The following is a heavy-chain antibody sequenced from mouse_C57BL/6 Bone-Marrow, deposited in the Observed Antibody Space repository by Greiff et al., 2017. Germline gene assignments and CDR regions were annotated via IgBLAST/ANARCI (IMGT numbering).Heavy chain of an antibody. CDR2: IYPGDGDT. CDR1: GYAFSSSW. J-gene: IGHJ2*01. V-gene: IGHV1-82*01. D-gene: IGHD1-1*01. CDR3: ARDYGRNFDY. Sequence: QVQLQQSGPELVQPGASVKISCKASGYAFSSSWMNWVKQRPGKGLEWIGRIYPGDGDTNYNGKFKGKATLTADKSSSTAYMQLSSLTSEDSAVYFCARDYGRNFDYWGQGTTLTVSS.